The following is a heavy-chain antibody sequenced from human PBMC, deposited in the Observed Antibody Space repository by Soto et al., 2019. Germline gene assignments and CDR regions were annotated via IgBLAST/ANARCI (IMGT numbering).Heavy chain of an antibody. D-gene: IGHD2-2*01. CDR1: GFTFSSYS. CDR2: ISSSSSYI. CDR3: ASIVVVPAADNWFDP. J-gene: IGHJ5*02. V-gene: IGHV3-21*01. Sequence: PGGSLRLSCAASGFTFSSYSMNWVRQAPGKGLEWVSSISSSSSYIYYADSVKGRFTISRDNAKNSLYLQMNSLRAEDTAVYYCASIVVVPAADNWFDPWGQGTLVTVSS.